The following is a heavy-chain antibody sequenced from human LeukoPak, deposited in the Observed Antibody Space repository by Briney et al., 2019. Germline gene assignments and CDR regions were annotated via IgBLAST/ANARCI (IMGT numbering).Heavy chain of an antibody. CDR3: ARDVAAAGPRGWFDP. CDR2: INPNSGGT. Sequence: ASVKVSCKASGYTVTGYYMHWVRQAPGQGLEWMGWINPNSGGTNYAQKFQGRVTMTRDTSISTAYMELSRLRSDDTAVYYCARDVAAAGPRGWFDPWGQGPLVTVSS. V-gene: IGHV1-2*02. D-gene: IGHD6-13*01. CDR1: GYTVTGYY. J-gene: IGHJ5*02.